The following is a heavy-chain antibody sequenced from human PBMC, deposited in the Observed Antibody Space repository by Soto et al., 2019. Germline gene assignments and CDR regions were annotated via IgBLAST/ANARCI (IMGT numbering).Heavy chain of an antibody. D-gene: IGHD3-3*01. CDR2: INWNSGSI. CDR3: AKDSWAIFGVPAGEYYAMDV. V-gene: IGHV3-9*01. J-gene: IGHJ6*02. Sequence: GGSLRLSCAASGFTFDDYAMHWVRQVPGKGLEWVSGINWNSGSIGYGDSVKGRFAISRDNAKNSLHLQMNSLRVEDAAEYFCAKDSWAIFGVPAGEYYAMDVWGQGTTVTVSS. CDR1: GFTFDDYA.